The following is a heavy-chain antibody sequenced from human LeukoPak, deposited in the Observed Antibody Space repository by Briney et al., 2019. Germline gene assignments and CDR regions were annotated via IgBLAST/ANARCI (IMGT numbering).Heavy chain of an antibody. J-gene: IGHJ4*02. Sequence: SETLSLTCAVSGNSISNTYYWGWVRQPPGKELEWIGSIYNGGSTHYNPSLKSRVTISVDTSKNQFSLKLSSVTAADTAVYYCARNSSGNYFDYWGQGTLVTVSS. V-gene: IGHV4-38-2*01. CDR2: IYNGGST. CDR3: ARNSSGNYFDY. D-gene: IGHD1-26*01. CDR1: GNSISNTYY.